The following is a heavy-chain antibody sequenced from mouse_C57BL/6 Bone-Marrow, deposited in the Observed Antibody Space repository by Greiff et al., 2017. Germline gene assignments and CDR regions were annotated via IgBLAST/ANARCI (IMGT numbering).Heavy chain of an antibody. CDR1: GYTFTDYE. D-gene: IGHD2-10*02. V-gene: IGHV1-15*01. CDR3: TREGYGIYAMDY. J-gene: IGHJ4*01. Sequence: VHLVASGAELVRPGASVTLSCKASGYTFTDYEMHWVKQTPVHGLEWIGAIDPETGGTAYNQKFKGKAILTADKSSSTAYMELRSLTSEDSAVYYCTREGYGIYAMDYWGQGTSVTVSS. CDR2: IDPETGGT.